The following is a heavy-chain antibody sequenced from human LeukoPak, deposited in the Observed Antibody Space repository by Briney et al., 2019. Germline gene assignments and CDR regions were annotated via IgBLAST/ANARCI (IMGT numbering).Heavy chain of an antibody. Sequence: GGSLRLSCAASGFAVSTNYMSWVRQAPGKGLEWVSLIYSSGSTYNVDSVRGQFTISRDNSKNTLYLQMNRLRDEDTAVYYCARTNMVRKSGYLDYWGQGTLVTVSS. D-gene: IGHD3-10*01. CDR2: IYSSGST. V-gene: IGHV3-53*01. CDR3: ARTNMVRKSGYLDY. CDR1: GFAVSTNY. J-gene: IGHJ4*02.